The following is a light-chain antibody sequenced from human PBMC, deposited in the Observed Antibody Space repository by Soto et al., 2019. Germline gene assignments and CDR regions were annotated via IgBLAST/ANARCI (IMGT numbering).Light chain of an antibody. CDR2: WAS. CDR1: QSVLYSSNNLNY. CDR3: QQRSNWPSIT. Sequence: DIVMTQSPVSLAVSLGERATINCKTSQSVLYSSNNLNYLAWYQQKPGQPPKLLIYWASTRESGVPDRFSGSGSGTDFTLTISSLQAEDVAVYFCQQRSNWPSITFGQGTRLEI. V-gene: IGKV4-1*01. J-gene: IGKJ5*01.